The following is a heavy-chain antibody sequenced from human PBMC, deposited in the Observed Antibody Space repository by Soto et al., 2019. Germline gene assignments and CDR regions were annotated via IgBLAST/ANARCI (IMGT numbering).Heavy chain of an antibody. CDR2: ISYDGSNK. D-gene: IGHD3-22*01. Sequence: PGGSLRLSCAASGFTFSSYAMHWVRQAPGKGLEWVAVISYDGSNKYYADSVKGRFTISRDNSKNTLYLQMNSLRVEDTAVYYCAKDRSRSYGSGYPLGHFDSWGQGTLVTVSS. J-gene: IGHJ4*02. CDR3: AKDRSRSYGSGYPLGHFDS. V-gene: IGHV3-30-3*01. CDR1: GFTFSSYA.